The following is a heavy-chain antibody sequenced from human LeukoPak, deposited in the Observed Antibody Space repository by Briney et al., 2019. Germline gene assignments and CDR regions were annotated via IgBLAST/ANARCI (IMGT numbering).Heavy chain of an antibody. J-gene: IGHJ4*02. CDR2: IHDTGGT. CDR3: ATYYDILSGYTFDY. CDR1: GGSISRSNW. D-gene: IGHD3-9*01. V-gene: IGHV4-4*02. Sequence: PSETLSLTCTVSGGSISRSNWWSWVRQPPGKGLEWIGEIHDTGGTNYNPPLKSRVTMSLDKSKNQFSLNLNSVTAADTAVYYCATYYDILSGYTFDYRGQGTLVAVSS.